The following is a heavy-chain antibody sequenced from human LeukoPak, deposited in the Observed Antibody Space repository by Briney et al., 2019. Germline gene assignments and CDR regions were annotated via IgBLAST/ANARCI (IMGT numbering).Heavy chain of an antibody. CDR2: FFHTGIT. CDR1: GASISISNW. CDR3: ASVDGDNVFGVVGHF. J-gene: IGHJ4*02. V-gene: IGHV4-4*02. D-gene: IGHD3-3*01. Sequence: SETLSLTCAVSGASISISNWWGWVRQPPGKGLEWIGEFFHTGITNYNPSLKNRVTISVDKSKNQFSLTLSSVTAADTAVYYCASVDGDNVFGVVGHFWGQGALVVVSS.